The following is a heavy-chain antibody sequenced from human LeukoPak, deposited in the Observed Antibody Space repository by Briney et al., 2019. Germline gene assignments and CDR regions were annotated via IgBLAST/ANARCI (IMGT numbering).Heavy chain of an antibody. D-gene: IGHD5-24*01. CDR2: INPSGGST. CDR1: GYTFTSYY. J-gene: IGHJ4*02. V-gene: IGHV1-46*01. CDR3: ARDGVATTDNSRYYFDY. Sequence: ASVKVSCKASGYTFTSYYMHWVRQAPGQGLEWMGIINPSGGSTNFAQKFQGRVTMTRDTSTSTVYMDLSSLRSEDTAVYYCARDGVATTDNSRYYFDYWGRGTLVTVSS.